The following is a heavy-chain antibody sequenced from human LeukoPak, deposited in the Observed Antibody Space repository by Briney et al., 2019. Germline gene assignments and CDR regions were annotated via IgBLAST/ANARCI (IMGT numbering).Heavy chain of an antibody. CDR3: ARHCCSGPAKRVFDI. CDR1: GGSIISSDYH. V-gene: IGHV4-39*01. D-gene: IGHD2-15*01. J-gene: IGHJ3*02. Sequence: SETLSLTCTVSGGSIISSDYHWGWVRQPPGKGLEWIGTISYSGNTDYNPSLRSRVTISVDTSNNQFSLRLGSVTAADTAVYHCARHCCSGPAKRVFDIWGQGTVVTVSS. CDR2: ISYSGNT.